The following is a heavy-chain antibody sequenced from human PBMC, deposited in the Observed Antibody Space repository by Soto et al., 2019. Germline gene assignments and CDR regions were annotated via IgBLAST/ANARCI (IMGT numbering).Heavy chain of an antibody. CDR3: ARDTETLGPRANDALDI. J-gene: IGHJ3*02. D-gene: IGHD3-3*02. CDR1: GYTFSTYT. CDR2: INAGSGNT. V-gene: IGHV1-3*01. Sequence: QAQLVQSGAEMKKPGASVKVSCKAAGYTFSTYTMNWVRQAPGQSLEWMGWINAGSGNTKYSQNFQGRVSITRDTSASTDYMELTGLKSEDTAMYYCARDTETLGPRANDALDIWGQGTMVTVSS.